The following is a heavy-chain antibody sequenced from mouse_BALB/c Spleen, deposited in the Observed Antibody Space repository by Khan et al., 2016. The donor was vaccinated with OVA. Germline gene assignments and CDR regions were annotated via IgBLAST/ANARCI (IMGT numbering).Heavy chain of an antibody. V-gene: IGHV1-20*02. CDR3: TRIYRSDFDY. J-gene: IGHJ2*01. CDR1: GYSFTGYF. D-gene: IGHD1-1*01. Sequence: VQLQQSGPELVKPGTSVKISCKASGYSFTGYFMNWVMQSHGKSLEWIGRINPHIGETLYNPKFKGKATLTADESSSTAHMVLRRLASEDSAVDYCTRIYRSDFDYWGQGTTLTVSS. CDR2: INPHIGET.